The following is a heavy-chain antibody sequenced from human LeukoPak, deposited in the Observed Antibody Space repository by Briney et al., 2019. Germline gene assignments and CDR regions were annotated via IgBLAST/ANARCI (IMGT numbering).Heavy chain of an antibody. D-gene: IGHD2-2*02. V-gene: IGHV3-43*02. CDR2: ISGDGTTT. J-gene: IGHJ4*02. CDR1: GFIFDDYA. Sequence: GGSLRLSCAASGFIFDDYAMHWVRQAPGKGLEWVSFISGDGTTTYYGDSVKGRFTISRDNSRNSLYLQMNSLRAEDTAVYYCARDRYCSGTSCYTNFDSWGQGTLVTVSS. CDR3: ARDRYCSGTSCYTNFDS.